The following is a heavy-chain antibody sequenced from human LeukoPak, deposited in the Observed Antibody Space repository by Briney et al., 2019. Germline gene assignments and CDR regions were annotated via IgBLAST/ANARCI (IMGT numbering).Heavy chain of an antibody. D-gene: IGHD6-13*01. V-gene: IGHV1-18*01. J-gene: IGHJ5*02. CDR2: ISAYNGNT. CDR1: GYTFTSYG. CDR3: ARMRRIIAAAGPNNWFDP. Sequence: GASVKVSCKASGYTFTSYGISWVRQAPGQGLEWMGWISAYNGNTNYAQKLQGRVTMTTDTSTSTAYMELRSLRSDDTAVYYCARMRRIIAAAGPNNWFDPWGQGTLVTVSS.